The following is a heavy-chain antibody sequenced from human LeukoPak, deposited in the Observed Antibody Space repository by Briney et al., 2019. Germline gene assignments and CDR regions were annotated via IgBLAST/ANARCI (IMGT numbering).Heavy chain of an antibody. V-gene: IGHV3-30*18. Sequence: PGGSLRLSCAASGFTFSSYGMHWVRQAPGKGLEWVAVISYDGSNKYYADSVKGRFTISRDNSKNTLYLQMNSLRAEDTAVYYCAKQTSSGTPRGYFDYWGQGTLVTVSS. D-gene: IGHD6-19*01. CDR2: ISYDGSNK. CDR3: AKQTSSGTPRGYFDY. CDR1: GFTFSSYG. J-gene: IGHJ4*02.